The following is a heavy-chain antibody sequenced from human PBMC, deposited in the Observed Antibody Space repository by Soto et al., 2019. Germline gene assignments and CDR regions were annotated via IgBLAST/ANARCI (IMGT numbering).Heavy chain of an antibody. CDR3: ARAGYSSGWNRFYFDY. Sequence: SETLSLTCTASGGSISSYYWSWIRQPPGKGLEWMEYIYYSESTNYNPSLKSRVTISVDTSKNQFSLKLSSVTAADTDLYYCARAGYSSGWNRFYFDYWGQGTLVTVSS. CDR1: GGSISSYY. CDR2: IYYSEST. D-gene: IGHD6-19*01. J-gene: IGHJ4*02. V-gene: IGHV4-59*01.